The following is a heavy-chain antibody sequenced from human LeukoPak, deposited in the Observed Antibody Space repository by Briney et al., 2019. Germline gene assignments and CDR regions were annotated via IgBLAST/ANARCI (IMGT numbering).Heavy chain of an antibody. J-gene: IGHJ2*01. D-gene: IGHD1-14*01. CDR3: ARDGNPWNLDV. Sequence: SKTLSLTCTVSGGSISPYYWTWIRQSPGKALEWIVYMYYSGRTSYNPSLKSRVTMSVDTSKNQFSLQLSSVTAADTAVYYCARDGNPWNLDVWGRGTLVTVSS. V-gene: IGHV4-59*12. CDR2: MYYSGRT. CDR1: GGSISPYY.